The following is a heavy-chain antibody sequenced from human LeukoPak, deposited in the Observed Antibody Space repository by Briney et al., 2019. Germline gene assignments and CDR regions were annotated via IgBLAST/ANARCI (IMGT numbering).Heavy chain of an antibody. D-gene: IGHD3-9*01. Sequence: SQTLSLTCTVSGGSISSGGYYWSWIRQHPGKGLEWIGYIYYSGSTYYNPSLKSRVTISVDTSKNQFSLKLSSVTAADTAVYYCARYYDILTGYQPYNWFDPWGQGTLVTVSS. CDR3: ARYYDILTGYQPYNWFDP. J-gene: IGHJ5*02. CDR2: IYYSGST. CDR1: GGSISSGGYY. V-gene: IGHV4-31*03.